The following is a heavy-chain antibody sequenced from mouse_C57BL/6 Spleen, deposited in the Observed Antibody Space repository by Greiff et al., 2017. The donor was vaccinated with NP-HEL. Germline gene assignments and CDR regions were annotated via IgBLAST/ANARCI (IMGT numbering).Heavy chain of an antibody. J-gene: IGHJ2*01. V-gene: IGHV1-42*01. D-gene: IGHD1-1*01. Sequence: VQLQQSGPELVKPGASVKISCKASGYSFTGYYMNWVKQSPEKSLEWIGEINPSTGGTTYNQKFKAKATLTVDKSSSTAYMQLKSLTSEDSAVYYCARGDSSLGYWGQGTTLTVSS. CDR2: INPSTGGT. CDR1: GYSFTGYY. CDR3: ARGDSSLGY.